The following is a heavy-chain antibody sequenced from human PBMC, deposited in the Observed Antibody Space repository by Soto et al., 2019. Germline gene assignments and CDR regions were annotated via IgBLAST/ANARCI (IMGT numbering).Heavy chain of an antibody. CDR1: GASITAYF. CDR2: ISFGGAT. J-gene: IGHJ5*02. D-gene: IGHD5-12*01. Sequence: PSETLSPTCTVSGASITAYFWGWIRQTPGKGLGWIGSISFGGATYSNPSLKARAALSVDTSENHLSLSREAVTPADTAVYFCARDRRHGYKRYFELWGQGNQVTVSS. CDR3: ARDRRHGYKRYFEL. V-gene: IGHV4-59*01.